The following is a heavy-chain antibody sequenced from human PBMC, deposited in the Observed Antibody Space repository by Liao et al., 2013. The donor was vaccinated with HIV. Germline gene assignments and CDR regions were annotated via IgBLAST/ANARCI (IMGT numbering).Heavy chain of an antibody. CDR3: ARDLGAATGIDY. Sequence: QLQLQESGPGLVRPSETLSLTCTVSGASISSTNYFWGWIRQPPGKGLEWIGSIFSTGRTYYGPSLKSRVTISLDPSKNQFFLKLSSVTAADTAVYYCARDLGAATGIDYWGQGTLVTVSS. CDR2: IFSTGRT. D-gene: IGHD6-13*01. CDR1: GASISSTNYF. V-gene: IGHV4-39*07. J-gene: IGHJ4*02.